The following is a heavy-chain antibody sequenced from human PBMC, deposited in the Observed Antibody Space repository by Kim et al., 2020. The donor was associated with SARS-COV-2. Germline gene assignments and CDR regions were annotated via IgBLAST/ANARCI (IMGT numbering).Heavy chain of an antibody. J-gene: IGHJ4*02. Sequence: GGSLRLSCAASGLTPTSYWMHWVRQAPGKGLVWVSRINRDGSTTNYADSVKGRFTISRDNAKNMLYLQMNSLRAEDTAVYYCLGDATWGQGTLVTVSS. V-gene: IGHV3-74*01. CDR3: LGDAT. CDR2: INRDGSTT. CDR1: GLTPTSYW.